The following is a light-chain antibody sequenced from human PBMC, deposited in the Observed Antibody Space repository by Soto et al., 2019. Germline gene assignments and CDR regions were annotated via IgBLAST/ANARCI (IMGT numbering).Light chain of an antibody. J-gene: IGKJ3*01. CDR1: QSVSSN. V-gene: IGKV3-15*01. Sequence: EIVMAQSPATLSVSPGERATLSCRASQSVSSNLAWYHQKPGQAPRLLIFGASTRATGIPGRFSASGSGTEFTLTISSLESEDSAVYYCQQYSVSPLTFGPGTKVDI. CDR3: QQYSVSPLT. CDR2: GAS.